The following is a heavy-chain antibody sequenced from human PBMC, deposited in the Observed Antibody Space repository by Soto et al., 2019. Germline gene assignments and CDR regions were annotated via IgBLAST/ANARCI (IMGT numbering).Heavy chain of an antibody. CDR3: ARGTAVIVRLAP. J-gene: IGHJ5*02. V-gene: IGHV4-34*01. CDR1: GGSFSGYY. CDR2: INHSGST. Sequence: QVQIQQWGAGRLKPSETLSLTCAVYGGSFSGYYWNWIRQPPGKGLEWIGEINHSGSTNYNPSLKSRVTISVDTSKNQFSLKLSSVTAADTAVYYCARGTAVIVRLAPWGQGTLVTVSS. D-gene: IGHD3-10*01.